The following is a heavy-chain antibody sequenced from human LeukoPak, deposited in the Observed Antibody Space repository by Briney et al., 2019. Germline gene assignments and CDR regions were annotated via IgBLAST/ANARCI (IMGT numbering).Heavy chain of an antibody. V-gene: IGHV4-61*02. CDR1: GGSISSGSYY. CDR3: AREGGYSYGDAPLHFDY. CDR2: ISTSGST. J-gene: IGHJ4*02. D-gene: IGHD5-18*01. Sequence: SQTLSLTCTVSGGSISSGSYYWSWLRQPAGTGLEWIGRISTSGSTNYNPSLKSRVTISVDTSKNQFSLNLSSVTAADTAVYYCAREGGYSYGDAPLHFDYWGQGTLVTVSS.